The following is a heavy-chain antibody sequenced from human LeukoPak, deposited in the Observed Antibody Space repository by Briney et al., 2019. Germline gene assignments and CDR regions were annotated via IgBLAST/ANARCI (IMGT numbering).Heavy chain of an antibody. J-gene: IGHJ4*02. V-gene: IGHV3-74*01. D-gene: IGHD6-19*01. Sequence: GSLRLSCAASGFTFSSYWMHWVRQAPGKGLVWVSRINSDGSSTSYADSVKGRFTISRDNAKNTLYLQMNSLRAEDTAVYYCAKDLIGIAVAGYFDYWGQGTLVTVSS. CDR1: GFTFSSYW. CDR3: AKDLIGIAVAGYFDY. CDR2: INSDGSST.